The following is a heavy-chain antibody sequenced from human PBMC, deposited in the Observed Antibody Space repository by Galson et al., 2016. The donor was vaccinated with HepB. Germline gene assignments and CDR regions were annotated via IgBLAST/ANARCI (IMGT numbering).Heavy chain of an antibody. J-gene: IGHJ1*01. CDR2: ISGTSQTT. D-gene: IGHD3-22*01. V-gene: IGHV3-11*01. Sequence: SLRLSCAASGFEFSDYYMSWVRQAPGKGLEWLSYISGTSQTTYYADSVKGRFTISRDNANNSVYLQMDNLQAGDTAIYYCARDRKHSYYDGTGLHWGQGSLVIASS. CDR3: ARDRKHSYYDGTGLH. CDR1: GFEFSDYY.